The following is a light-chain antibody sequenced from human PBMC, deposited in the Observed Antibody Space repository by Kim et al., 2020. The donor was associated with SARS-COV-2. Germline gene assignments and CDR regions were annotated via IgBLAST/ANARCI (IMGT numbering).Light chain of an antibody. V-gene: IGLV1-44*01. CDR2: SNN. CDR3: AAWDDSLSGVL. J-gene: IGLJ2*01. CDR1: SSNIGSYT. Sequence: GQRVTISFSGSSSNIGSYTVNWYQHLPGTAPKLLIYSNNQRPSGVPDRISGSKSGASASLAISGLQSEDEADYYCAAWDDSLSGVLFGGGTQLTVL.